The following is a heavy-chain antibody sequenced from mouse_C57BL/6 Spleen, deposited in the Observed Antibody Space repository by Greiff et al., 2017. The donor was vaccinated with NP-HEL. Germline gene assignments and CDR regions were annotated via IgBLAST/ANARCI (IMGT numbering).Heavy chain of an antibody. D-gene: IGHD1-1*01. CDR3: ARPSYYYGSSYWFAY. CDR1: GFTFSDYG. Sequence: DVHLVESGGGLVKPGGSLKLSCAASGFTFSDYGMHWVRQAPEKGLEWVAYISSGSSTIYYADTVKGRFTISRDNAKNTLFLQMTSLRSEDTAMYYCARPSYYYGSSYWFAYWGQGTLVTVSA. CDR2: ISSGSSTI. J-gene: IGHJ3*01. V-gene: IGHV5-17*01.